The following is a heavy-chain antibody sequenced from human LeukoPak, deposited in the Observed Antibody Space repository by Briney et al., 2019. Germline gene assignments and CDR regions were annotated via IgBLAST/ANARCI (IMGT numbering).Heavy chain of an antibody. D-gene: IGHD3-22*01. J-gene: IGHJ4*02. CDR1: GFTFSSYG. CDR3: ARPQEKYYYDSSGYDY. V-gene: IGHV3-33*01. CDR2: IWYDGSNK. Sequence: GGSLRLSCAASGFTFSSYGMHWVRQAPGKGPEWVAAIWYDGSNKYYADSVKGRFSISRDNSKSTLYLQMNSLRAEDTAVYYCARPQEKYYYDSSGYDYWGQGTLVTVSS.